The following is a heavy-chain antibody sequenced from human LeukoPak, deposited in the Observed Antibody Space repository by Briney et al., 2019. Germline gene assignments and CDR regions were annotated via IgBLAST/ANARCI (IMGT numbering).Heavy chain of an antibody. Sequence: GGSLRLSCAASGFTFSSYAMHWVRQAPGKGLEWVAVISYDGSNKYYADSVKGRFTISRDNAKNSLYLQMNSLRAEDTAVYFCARVFCGGSCSYLGYWGQGTLVTVSS. CDR1: GFTFSSYA. D-gene: IGHD2-15*01. CDR2: ISYDGSNK. V-gene: IGHV3-30-3*01. J-gene: IGHJ4*02. CDR3: ARVFCGGSCSYLGY.